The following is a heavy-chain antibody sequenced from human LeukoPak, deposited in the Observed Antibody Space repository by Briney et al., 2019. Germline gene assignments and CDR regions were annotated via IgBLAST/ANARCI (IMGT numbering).Heavy chain of an antibody. V-gene: IGHV1-2*06. D-gene: IGHD3-10*01. CDR2: INPNSGGT. CDR1: GYTFTGYY. Sequence: ASVKVSCKASGYTFTGYYMHWVRQAPGQGLEWMGRINPNSGGTNYAQKFQGRVTMTRDTSISTAYMELSRLRSDDTAVYYCARVLSNSSGSYAMNYWGQGTLVTVSS. J-gene: IGHJ4*02. CDR3: ARVLSNSSGSYAMNY.